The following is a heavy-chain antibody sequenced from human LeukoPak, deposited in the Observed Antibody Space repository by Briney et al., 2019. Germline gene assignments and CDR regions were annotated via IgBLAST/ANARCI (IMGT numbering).Heavy chain of an antibody. V-gene: IGHV3-53*01. CDR1: GFTVSSNY. CDR3: ASLAARRFLDP. CDR2: IYSGGST. Sequence: GASLRLSCAASGFTVSSNYMSWVRQAPGKGLEWVSVIYSGGSTDYADSVKGRFTISRDNSKNTLYLQMNSLRAEDTAVYYCASLAARRFLDPWGQGTLVTVSS. D-gene: IGHD6-6*01. J-gene: IGHJ5*02.